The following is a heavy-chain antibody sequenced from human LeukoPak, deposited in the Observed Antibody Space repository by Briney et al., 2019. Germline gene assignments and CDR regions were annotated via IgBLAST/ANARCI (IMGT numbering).Heavy chain of an antibody. CDR2: ISRSGVRT. CDR3: VKAGPAYLDS. CDR1: GFNFSGIG. V-gene: IGHV3-23*01. J-gene: IGHJ4*02. D-gene: IGHD6-25*01. Sequence: GGSLRLSCAASGFNFSGIGMYWVRQVPGKGLEWVSAISRSGVRTYYADSVKGRFTSSRDNSNNTLYLEMNSLRVEDTAVYYCVKAGPAYLDSWGQGTLLIVSS.